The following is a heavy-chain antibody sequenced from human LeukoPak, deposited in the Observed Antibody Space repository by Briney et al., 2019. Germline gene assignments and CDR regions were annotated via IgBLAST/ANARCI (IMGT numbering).Heavy chain of an antibody. J-gene: IGHJ6*02. CDR2: IRYDGSNK. CDR3: AKAPYYGSGSYTYLYYYYGMDV. V-gene: IGHV3-30*02. D-gene: IGHD3-10*01. Sequence: GGSLRLSCAASGFTFSSYGMHWVRQAPGKGLEWVAFIRYDGSNKYYADSVKGRFTISRDNSKNTLYLQMNSLRAEDTAVYYCAKAPYYGSGSYTYLYYYYGMDVWGQGTTVTVSS. CDR1: GFTFSSYG.